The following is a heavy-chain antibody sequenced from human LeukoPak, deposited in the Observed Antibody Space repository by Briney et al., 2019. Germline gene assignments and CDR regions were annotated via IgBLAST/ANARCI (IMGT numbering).Heavy chain of an antibody. CDR2: ISSSSSTI. CDR1: GFTFSSYS. V-gene: IGHV3-48*01. J-gene: IGHJ1*01. D-gene: IGHD4-17*01. Sequence: RTGGSLRLSCAASGFTFSSYSMNWVRQAPGKGLEWVSYISSSSSTIYYADSVKGRFTISRDNAKNSLYLQMNSLRAEDTAVYYCARHDDYGVYRFQHWGQGTLVNVSS. CDR3: ARHDDYGVYRFQH.